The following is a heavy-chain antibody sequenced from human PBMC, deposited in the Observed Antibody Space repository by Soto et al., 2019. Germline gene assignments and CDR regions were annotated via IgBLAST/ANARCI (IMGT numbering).Heavy chain of an antibody. Sequence: EVQLVESGGGLVQPGGSLRLSCAASGFTSRTYWLSWVRQMPGKGLEWVANINLDGSEKNYVDSVKGRFTISRDNARNSLYLQMSSLRAEDTALYYCARDGSTSWYSYDYHGMDVWGPGTTVTGSS. CDR1: GFTSRTYW. D-gene: IGHD5-18*01. J-gene: IGHJ6*02. V-gene: IGHV3-7*05. CDR3: ARDGSTSWYSYDYHGMDV. CDR2: INLDGSEK.